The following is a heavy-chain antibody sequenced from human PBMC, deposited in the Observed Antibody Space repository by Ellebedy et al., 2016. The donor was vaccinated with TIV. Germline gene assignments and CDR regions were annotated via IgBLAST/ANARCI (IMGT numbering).Heavy chain of an antibody. CDR3: ARGPRDGFKIPGGY. V-gene: IGHV1-18*01. CDR2: ITAYNGNT. D-gene: IGHD5-24*01. J-gene: IGHJ4*02. Sequence: ASVKVSXXAFGYTFTSYSISWVRQAPGQGLEWMGWITAYNGNTNYAQKLQGRVTMTTDTSTSTAYMELRSLRSDDTAVYYCARGPRDGFKIPGGYWGQGTLVTVSS. CDR1: GYTFTSYS.